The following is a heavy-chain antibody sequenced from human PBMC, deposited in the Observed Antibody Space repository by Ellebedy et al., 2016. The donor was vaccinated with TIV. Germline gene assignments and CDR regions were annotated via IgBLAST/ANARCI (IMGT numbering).Heavy chain of an antibody. V-gene: IGHV3-66*01. CDR3: ARDGGAARSAPTYY. CDR2: IYSTGDT. D-gene: IGHD6-6*01. Sequence: PGGSLRLSCAASGFTVSNNYMRGVRQAPGKGLDWVSLIYSTGDTHYADFVKGRFTISRDNSKNTLYLQMNSRRVEDTAVYYCARDGGAARSAPTYYWGQGTPVTVSS. J-gene: IGHJ4*02. CDR1: GFTVSNNY.